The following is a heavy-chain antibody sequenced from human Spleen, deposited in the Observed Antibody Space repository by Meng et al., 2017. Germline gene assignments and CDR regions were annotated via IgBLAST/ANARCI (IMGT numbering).Heavy chain of an antibody. CDR3: ASRNRGYDPGYDY. J-gene: IGHJ4*02. CDR2: MNPNSGNT. CDR1: AYSFTTYH. V-gene: IGHV1-8*03. Sequence: ASVKVSCKSSAYSFTTYHIGWVRQATGQGLEWMGWMNPNSGNTDFPQMFQGRVTITRSTSISTACMELSSLRSEDAAVYYCASRNRGYDPGYDYWGQGTLVTVSS. D-gene: IGHD5-12*01.